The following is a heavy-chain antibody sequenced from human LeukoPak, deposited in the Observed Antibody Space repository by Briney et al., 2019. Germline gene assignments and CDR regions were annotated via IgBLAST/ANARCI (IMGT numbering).Heavy chain of an antibody. CDR1: GFTFSSYE. CDR2: ISSNAGNM. CDR3: ARVPSSSSSSLGAYDL. D-gene: IGHD2-2*01. V-gene: IGHV3-48*03. J-gene: IGHJ3*01. Sequence: GGSLRLSCAASGFTFSSYEMNWVRQAPGKGPEWVSYISSNAGNMYYADSVMGRFTISRDNAKSSLYLQMNSLRAEDTAFYYCARVPSSSSSSLGAYDLWGQGTMVHVSS.